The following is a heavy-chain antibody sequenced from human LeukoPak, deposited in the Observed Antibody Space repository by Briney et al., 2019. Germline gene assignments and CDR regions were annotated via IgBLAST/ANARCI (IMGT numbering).Heavy chain of an antibody. CDR1: GGSISSGGYY. Sequence: SQTLSLTCTVSGGSISSGGYYWSWIRQHPGKGLEWIGYIYYSGSTYYNPSLKSRVTISVDTSKNQFSLKLSSVTAADTAVYYCASSSTSCYTLRTNGVCLDYWGQGTLVTVSS. CDR2: IYYSGST. D-gene: IGHD2-2*02. J-gene: IGHJ4*02. V-gene: IGHV4-31*03. CDR3: ASSSTSCYTLRTNGVCLDY.